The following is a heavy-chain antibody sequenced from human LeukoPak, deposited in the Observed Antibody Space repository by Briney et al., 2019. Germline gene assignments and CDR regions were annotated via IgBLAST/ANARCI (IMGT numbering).Heavy chain of an antibody. V-gene: IGHV3-30*02. CDR2: IRYDGSNK. D-gene: IGHD1-26*01. CDR3: AKDAERVGAKGENAFDI. Sequence: GGSLRLSCAASGFTFSSYGMHWVRQAPGKGLEWVAFIRYDGSNKYYADSVKGRFTISRDNSKNTLYLQMNSLRAEDTAVYYCAKDAERVGAKGENAFDIWGQGTMVTVSS. J-gene: IGHJ3*02. CDR1: GFTFSSYG.